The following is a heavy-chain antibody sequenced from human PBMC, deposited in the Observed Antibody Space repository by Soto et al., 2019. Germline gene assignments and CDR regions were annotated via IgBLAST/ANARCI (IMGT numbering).Heavy chain of an antibody. CDR1: GFTFDDYT. J-gene: IGHJ6*02. CDR2: ISWDGGST. CDR3: AKDKGRGGHYYGMDV. Sequence: GGSLRLSCAASGFTFDDYTMHWVRQAPGKGLEWVSLISWDGGSTYYADSVKGRFTISRDNSKNSLYLQMNSLRTEDTAFYYCAKDKGRGGHYYGMDVWGQGTTVTVSS. V-gene: IGHV3-43*01. D-gene: IGHD3-10*01.